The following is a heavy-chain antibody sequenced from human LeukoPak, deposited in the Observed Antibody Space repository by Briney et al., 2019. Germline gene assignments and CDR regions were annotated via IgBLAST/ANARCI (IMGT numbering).Heavy chain of an antibody. CDR3: ARQPLNYYDSSPKSDY. Sequence: ASVKVSCKASGGTFSSYAISWVRQAPGQGLEWMGGIIPIFGTANYAQKFQGRVTITADKSTSTAYMELSSLRSEDTAVYYCARQPLNYYDSSPKSDYWGQGTLVTVSS. D-gene: IGHD3-22*01. J-gene: IGHJ4*02. CDR1: GGTFSSYA. V-gene: IGHV1-69*06. CDR2: IIPIFGTA.